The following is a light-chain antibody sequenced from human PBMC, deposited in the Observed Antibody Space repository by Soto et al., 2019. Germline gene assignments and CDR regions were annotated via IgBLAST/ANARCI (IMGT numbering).Light chain of an antibody. CDR1: SSNIGAGYD. CDR2: GDN. V-gene: IGLV1-40*01. Sequence: QSVLTQPPSVSGAPGQRVTVSCSGTSSNIGAGYDVHWYQQFPGTAPKLLIYGDNNRPSGVPDRFSGSKSGTSASLAITGLQAEDEADYYCISYADTAYVFGTGTQLTVL. CDR3: ISYADTAYV. J-gene: IGLJ1*01.